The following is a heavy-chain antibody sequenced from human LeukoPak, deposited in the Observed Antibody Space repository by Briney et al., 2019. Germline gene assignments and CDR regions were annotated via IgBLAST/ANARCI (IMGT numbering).Heavy chain of an antibody. V-gene: IGHV3-7*03. CDR3: ARIRGSYFLDY. D-gene: IGHD1-26*01. J-gene: IGHJ4*02. Sequence: GGSLRLSCAASGFTFSSYWMSWVRQAPGKGLEWVANIKQDGSEKYYVDSVKGRFTFSRDNAKNSLYLRMNSLRAEDTAVYYCARIRGSYFLDYWGQGTLVTVSS. CDR2: IKQDGSEK. CDR1: GFTFSSYW.